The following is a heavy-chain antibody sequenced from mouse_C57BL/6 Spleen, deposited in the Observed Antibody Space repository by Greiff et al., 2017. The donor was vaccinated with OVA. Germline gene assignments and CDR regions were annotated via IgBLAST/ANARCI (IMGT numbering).Heavy chain of an antibody. J-gene: IGHJ3*01. Sequence: QVQLQQSGPELVKPGASVKISCKASGYAFSSSWMNWVKQRPGKGLEWIGRIYPGDGDTNYNGKFKGKATLTADKSSSTAYMQLSSLTSEDSAVYFCARETWDAYWGQGTLVTVSA. CDR2: IYPGDGDT. CDR3: ARETWDAY. CDR1: GYAFSSSW. V-gene: IGHV1-82*01. D-gene: IGHD4-1*01.